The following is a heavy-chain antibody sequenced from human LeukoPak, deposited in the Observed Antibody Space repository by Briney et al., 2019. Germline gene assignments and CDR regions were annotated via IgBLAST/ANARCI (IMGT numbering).Heavy chain of an antibody. CDR1: GSTFSAYA. J-gene: IGHJ4*02. Sequence: GGSLRLSCEASGSTFSAYAMTWVRQAPGKGLEWVSVIYSGDTTFYADSVRGKFTISRDNSKNTLYLQMNSLRAEDTAVYYCASILRSSSGYYFDYWGQGTLVTVSS. D-gene: IGHD3-10*01. V-gene: IGHV3-66*01. CDR3: ASILRSSSGYYFDY. CDR2: IYSGDTT.